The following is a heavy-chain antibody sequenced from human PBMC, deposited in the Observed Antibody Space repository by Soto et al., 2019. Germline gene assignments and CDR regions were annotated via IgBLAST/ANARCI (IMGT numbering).Heavy chain of an antibody. CDR2: IYYSGST. CDR3: ARVRSSGWYGGGWFDP. V-gene: IGHV4-61*01. CDR1: GGSVSGGSYY. J-gene: IGHJ5*02. D-gene: IGHD6-19*01. Sequence: KTSETLSLTCTVSGGSVSGGSYYWSWIRQPPGKGLEWIGYIYYSGSTNYNPSLKSRVTISVDTSKNQFSLKLSSVTAADTAVYYCARVRSSGWYGGGWFDPWGQGTLVTVSS.